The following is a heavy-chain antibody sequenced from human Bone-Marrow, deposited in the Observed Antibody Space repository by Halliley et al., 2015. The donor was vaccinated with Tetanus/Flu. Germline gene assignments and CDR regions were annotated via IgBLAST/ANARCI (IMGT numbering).Heavy chain of an antibody. D-gene: IGHD3-3*01. CDR2: ISDDGGNK. V-gene: IGHV3-30*10. CDR3: ARDSRFLEWLFWTSLDY. Sequence: VISDDGGNKKYRDSVQGRFSLSRDNSKSTVYLQMDSLRPEDTAVYYCARDSRFLEWLFWTSLDYWGQGTVVTVSS. J-gene: IGHJ4*02.